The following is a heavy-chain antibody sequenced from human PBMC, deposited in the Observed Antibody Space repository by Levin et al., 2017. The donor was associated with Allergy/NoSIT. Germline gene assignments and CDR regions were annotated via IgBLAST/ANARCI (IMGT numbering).Heavy chain of an antibody. CDR2: ISGDGNVK. CDR1: GFTFSSYA. CDR3: AKDHRDYYYGMDV. Sequence: GGSLRLSCAASGFTFSSYAIHWVRQAPGKGLEWVAVISGDGNVKYYADSVKGRFTISRDNSKNTLYLQMNSLRAEDTAVYYCAKDHRDYYYGMDVWGQGTTVTVSS. V-gene: IGHV3-30*04. J-gene: IGHJ6*02.